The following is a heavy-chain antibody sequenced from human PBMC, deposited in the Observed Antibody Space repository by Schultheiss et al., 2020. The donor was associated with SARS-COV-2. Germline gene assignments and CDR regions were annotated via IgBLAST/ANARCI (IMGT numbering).Heavy chain of an antibody. D-gene: IGHD1-26*01. CDR3: ARQRARAWGSYCLDY. CDR2: ISGSGGST. Sequence: GGSLRLSCAASGFTFSSYAMHWVRQAPGKGLEYVSAISGSGGSTYYADSVKGRFTISRDNSKNTLYLQMNSLRAEDTAVYYCARQRARAWGSYCLDYWGQGTLVTVSS. V-gene: IGHV3-64*04. J-gene: IGHJ4*02. CDR1: GFTFSSYA.